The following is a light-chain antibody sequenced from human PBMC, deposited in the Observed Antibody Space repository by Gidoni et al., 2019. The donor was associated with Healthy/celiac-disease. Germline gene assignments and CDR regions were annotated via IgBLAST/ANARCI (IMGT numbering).Light chain of an antibody. CDR2: GAS. CDR1: QRVSST. Sequence: ELVMTQSPATLSVSPGERATLSCRASQRVSSTFYWYQQKPGPAPMPLIYGASTRATGIPPRVRVSGSGSEVTLTISSLQSEDFAVDDCQHYNNCPPLTFGGGTKVEIK. CDR3: QHYNNCPPLT. J-gene: IGKJ4*01. V-gene: IGKV3D-15*01.